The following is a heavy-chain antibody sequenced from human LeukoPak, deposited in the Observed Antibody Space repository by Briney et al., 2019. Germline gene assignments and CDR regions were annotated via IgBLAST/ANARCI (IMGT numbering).Heavy chain of an antibody. Sequence: PGGSLRLSCAASVFRFSDFSMNWVRQAPGKGLEWISYISSSGSPIYYADSVKGRFTIARDNAKNSLFLQMNSLRAEDTAVYYCARVPKFSAIFGWGQGTTVTVSS. D-gene: IGHD3-3*01. CDR2: ISSSGSPI. V-gene: IGHV3-48*01. CDR3: ARVPKFSAIFG. J-gene: IGHJ6*02. CDR1: VFRFSDFS.